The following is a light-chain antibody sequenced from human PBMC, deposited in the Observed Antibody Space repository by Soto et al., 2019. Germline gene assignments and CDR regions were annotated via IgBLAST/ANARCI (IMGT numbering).Light chain of an antibody. CDR1: QSVSSSN. Sequence: DIVLTQSLATLSLSTGERATLSCRAIQSVSSSNFAWYQQKPAQAPRLLIYGASRRAPGIPERFSGSGSGTDFTLTISRLEPEDFAVYYCQQYDNWPPYTFGQGT. V-gene: IGKV3-20*01. CDR3: QQYDNWPPYT. CDR2: GAS. J-gene: IGKJ2*01.